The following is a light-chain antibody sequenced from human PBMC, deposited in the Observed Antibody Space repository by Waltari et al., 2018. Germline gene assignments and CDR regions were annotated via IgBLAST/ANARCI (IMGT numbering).Light chain of an antibody. CDR3: QQCYNVPLT. V-gene: IGKV4-1*01. CDR1: QTLLYSSNNKNY. J-gene: IGKJ4*01. Sequence: DIVMTQSPDSLAVSPGERVTVNCKSNQTLLYSSNNKNYLAWYQQKPGQAPKLLIYWASTRESGVPDRFSGSGSGTDFTLTISGLQAEDVAVYYCQQCYNVPLTFGGGTKVEIK. CDR2: WAS.